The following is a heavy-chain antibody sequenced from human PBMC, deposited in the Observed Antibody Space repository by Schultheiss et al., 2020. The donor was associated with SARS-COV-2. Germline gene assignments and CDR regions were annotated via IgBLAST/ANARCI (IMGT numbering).Heavy chain of an antibody. CDR3: ARSHRRGWFDP. Sequence: SETLSLTCAVSGYSISSGYYWGWIRQPPGKGLEWIGYIYYSGSTNYNPSLKSRVTISVDTSKNQFSLKLNSVTAADTAVYYCARSHRRGWFDPWGQGTLVTVSS. CDR1: GYSISSGYY. V-gene: IGHV4-38-2*01. CDR2: IYYSGST. J-gene: IGHJ5*02. D-gene: IGHD3-10*01.